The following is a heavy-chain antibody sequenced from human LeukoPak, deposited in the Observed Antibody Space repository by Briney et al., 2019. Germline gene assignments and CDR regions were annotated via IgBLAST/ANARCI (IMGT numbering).Heavy chain of an antibody. CDR1: GFTFSSYS. D-gene: IGHD6-19*01. J-gene: IGHJ4*02. CDR2: ISSSSSYI. V-gene: IGHV3-21*04. CDR3: AKAYIAVAGHFDY. Sequence: PGGSLRLSCAASGFTFSSYSMNWVRQAPGKGLEWVSSISSSSSYIYYADSVKGRFTISRDNAKNSLYLQMNSLRAEDTAVYYCAKAYIAVAGHFDYWGQGTLVTVSS.